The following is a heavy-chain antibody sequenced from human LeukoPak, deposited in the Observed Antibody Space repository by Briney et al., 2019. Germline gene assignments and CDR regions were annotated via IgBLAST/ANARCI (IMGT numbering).Heavy chain of an antibody. D-gene: IGHD2-2*01. CDR3: AATYLSSTSWEAMDV. CDR2: IYYSGST. V-gene: IGHV4-28*01. J-gene: IGHJ6*04. CDR1: GYSTSSSNW. Sequence: SDTLSLTCAVSGYSTSSSNWWGWIRQPPGKGLEWIGYIYYSGSTYYNPSLKSRVTMSVDTSKNQFSLKLSSVTAVDTAVYYCAATYLSSTSWEAMDVWGKGTTVIVSS.